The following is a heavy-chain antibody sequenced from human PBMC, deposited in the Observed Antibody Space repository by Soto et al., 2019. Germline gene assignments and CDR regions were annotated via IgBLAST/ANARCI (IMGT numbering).Heavy chain of an antibody. Sequence: GGSLRLSCTASGFTFGDYAMSWFRQAPGKGLEWVGFIRSKAYGGTTEYAASVKGRFTISRDDSKSIAYLQMNSLKTEDTAVYYCTRAFSGWTVGTGNYFDYWGQGTLVTVSS. CDR2: IRSKAYGGTT. V-gene: IGHV3-49*03. J-gene: IGHJ4*02. CDR1: GFTFGDYA. CDR3: TRAFSGWTVGTGNYFDY. D-gene: IGHD6-19*01.